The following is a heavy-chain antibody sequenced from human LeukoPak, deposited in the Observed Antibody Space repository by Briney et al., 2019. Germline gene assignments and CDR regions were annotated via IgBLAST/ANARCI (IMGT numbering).Heavy chain of an antibody. Sequence: GASVKVSCKASGYTLTDYYIHWVRQAPGQGLEWMGWITPSSGGTIYAQKFQGRVTMTRDTSISTAYMELSRLRSDDTAVYYCAKVASTTRRHDAFDIWGQGTLVTVSS. D-gene: IGHD1-1*01. CDR2: ITPSSGGT. V-gene: IGHV1-2*02. J-gene: IGHJ3*02. CDR3: AKVASTTRRHDAFDI. CDR1: GYTLTDYY.